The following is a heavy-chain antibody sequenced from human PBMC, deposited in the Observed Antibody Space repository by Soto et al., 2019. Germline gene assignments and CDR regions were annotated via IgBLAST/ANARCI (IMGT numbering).Heavy chain of an antibody. J-gene: IGHJ5*02. CDR1: GDSISSYY. CDR2: IYSSGST. Sequence: SETLSLTCTVSGDSISSYYWTWIRQPPGKGLEWIGYIYSSGSTSYNPSLKSRVTISVDVSKNQFSLKLSSVTAADSAVYYCAMHDRSGVSCYSSSFDPWGQGTLVTVSA. V-gene: IGHV4-4*08. CDR3: AMHDRSGVSCYSSSFDP. D-gene: IGHD2-15*01.